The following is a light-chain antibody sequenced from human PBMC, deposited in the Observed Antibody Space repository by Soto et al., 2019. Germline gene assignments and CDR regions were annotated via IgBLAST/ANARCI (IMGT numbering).Light chain of an antibody. CDR3: QAWDSRPEVV. Sequence: SYELTQPPSVSVSPGQTASITCSGEKLGDKYACWYQQKPGQSPVLVIYQDSKRPSGIPERFSGSNSGNTATLTISGTQAMDEADYYCQAWDSRPEVVFGGGTKLTV. J-gene: IGLJ2*01. V-gene: IGLV3-1*01. CDR1: KLGDKY. CDR2: QDS.